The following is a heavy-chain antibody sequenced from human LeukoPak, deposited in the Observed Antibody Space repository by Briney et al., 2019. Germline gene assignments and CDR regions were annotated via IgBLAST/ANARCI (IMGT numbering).Heavy chain of an antibody. D-gene: IGHD3-10*01. CDR1: GDSISSSSYY. CDR2: IYYSGST. J-gene: IGHJ3*02. CDR3: ARAWDYYGSGSEDDAFDI. V-gene: IGHV4-39*07. Sequence: SETLSLTCTVSGDSISSSSYYWGWIRQPPGKGLEWLGSIYYSGSTYYNPSLKSRVTISVDTSKNQFSLKLSSVTAADTAVYYCARAWDYYGSGSEDDAFDIWGQGTMVTVSS.